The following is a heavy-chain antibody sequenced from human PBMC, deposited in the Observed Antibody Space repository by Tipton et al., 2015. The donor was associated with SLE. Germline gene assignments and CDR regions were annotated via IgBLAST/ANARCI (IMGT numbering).Heavy chain of an antibody. Sequence: TLSLTCTVSGDSISSYYWSWIRQPPGKGPEWIGYIHHSGSTNYNPSLKSRVTISVDTSKNQFSLKPSSLTAADTAVYYCARETCSVGSCYFDYWGQGTLVTVSS. CDR1: GDSISSYY. V-gene: IGHV4-59*01. CDR2: IHHSGST. J-gene: IGHJ4*02. CDR3: ARETCSVGSCYFDY. D-gene: IGHD2-15*01.